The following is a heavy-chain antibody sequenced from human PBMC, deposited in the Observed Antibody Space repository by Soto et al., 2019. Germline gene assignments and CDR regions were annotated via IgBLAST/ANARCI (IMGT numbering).Heavy chain of an antibody. CDR1: GGSISSSSYY. Sequence: SETLSLTCTVSGGSISSSSYYWGWIRQPPGKGLEWIGSIYYSGSTYYNPSLKSRVTISVDTSKNQFSLKLSSVTAADTAVYYCARHGNPGSDFWSDYYQHYYYYYYMDVWGKGTTVTVSS. V-gene: IGHV4-39*01. CDR2: IYYSGST. CDR3: ARHGNPGSDFWSDYYQHYYYYYYMDV. D-gene: IGHD3-3*01. J-gene: IGHJ6*03.